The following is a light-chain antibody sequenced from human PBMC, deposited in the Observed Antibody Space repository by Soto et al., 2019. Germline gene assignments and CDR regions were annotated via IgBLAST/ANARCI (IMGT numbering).Light chain of an antibody. CDR1: QTISSW. J-gene: IGKJ1*01. V-gene: IGKV1-5*03. CDR3: QHYNSYSEA. Sequence: DIQMTQSPSTLSGSVGDRVTITCRASQTISSWLAWYQQKPGKAPKLLIYKASTLKSVVPSRFSGSGSGTEFTLTISSLQPADFATYYCQHYNSYSEAFGPGTKVALK. CDR2: KAS.